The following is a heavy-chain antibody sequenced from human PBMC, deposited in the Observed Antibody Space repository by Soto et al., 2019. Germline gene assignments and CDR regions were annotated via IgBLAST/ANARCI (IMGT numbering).Heavy chain of an antibody. CDR2: IQYGGTT. CDR1: GGSITRNNHF. D-gene: IGHD6-19*01. J-gene: IGHJ4*02. CDR3: ARLGSSGWYQGSYFDY. Sequence: QLQLQESVPGLVKASETLSLTCTVSGGSITRNNHFWGWIRQSPGKGLEWIGSIQYGGTTNYNPSLKSRVIMSAETSKNQFSLMTHSVTAADTAVYYCARLGSSGWYQGSYFDYWGQGTLVSVPS. V-gene: IGHV4-39*01.